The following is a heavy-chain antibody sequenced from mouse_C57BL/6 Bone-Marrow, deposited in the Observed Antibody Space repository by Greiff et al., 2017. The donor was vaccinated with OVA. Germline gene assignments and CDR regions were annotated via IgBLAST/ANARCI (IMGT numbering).Heavy chain of an antibody. J-gene: IGHJ2*01. CDR1: GYTFTSYW. D-gene: IGHD2-3*01. CDR2: IDPSDSYT. Sequence: QVQLQQPGAELVMPGASVKLSCKASGYTFTSYWMHWVKQRPGQGLEWIGEIDPSDSYTNYNQKFKGKSTLTVDKSSSTAYMQLSSLTSEDSAVYYCARKGLDGYYGYWGQGTTRTVSS. CDR3: ARKGLDGYYGY. V-gene: IGHV1-69*01.